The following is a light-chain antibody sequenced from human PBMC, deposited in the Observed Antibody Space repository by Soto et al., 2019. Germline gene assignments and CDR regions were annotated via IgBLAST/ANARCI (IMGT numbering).Light chain of an antibody. Sequence: QSVLTQPASVSGSHGQSITISSTGTSSDVGGYNYVSWYQQHPGKAPKLMIYEVSNRPSGVSNRFSGSKSGNTASLTISGLQAEDEADYYCSSYTSSSTRVFGGGTKLTVL. CDR3: SSYTSSSTRV. V-gene: IGLV2-14*01. CDR2: EVS. CDR1: SSDVGGYNY. J-gene: IGLJ3*02.